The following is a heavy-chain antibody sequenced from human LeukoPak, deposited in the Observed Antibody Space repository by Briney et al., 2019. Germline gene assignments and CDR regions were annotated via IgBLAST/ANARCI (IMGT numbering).Heavy chain of an antibody. CDR1: GYTFTSYD. V-gene: IGHV1-8*01. CDR2: MNPNSGNT. CDR3: ARQNHGDYEWLDY. J-gene: IGHJ4*02. D-gene: IGHD4-17*01. Sequence: GASVKVSCKASGYTFTSYDINWVRQATGQGLEWMGWMNPNSGNTGYAQKFQGRVTMTRNTSISTAHMELSSLRSEDTAVYYCARQNHGDYEWLDYWGQGTLVTVSS.